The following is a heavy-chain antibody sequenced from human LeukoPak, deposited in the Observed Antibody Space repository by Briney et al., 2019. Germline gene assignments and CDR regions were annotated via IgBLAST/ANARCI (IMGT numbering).Heavy chain of an antibody. CDR1: GFTFSSYE. CDR3: ARDYYDSRGFYPDAFDL. J-gene: IGHJ3*01. D-gene: IGHD3-22*01. V-gene: IGHV3-48*03. Sequence: GGSLRLSCAACGFTFSSYEMNWVRQAPGKGLEWVSYISSSGSTIYYADSVKGRFTISRDNAKNSLYLQMNSLRAEDTTIYYCARDYYDSRGFYPDAFDLWGQGTMVTVSS. CDR2: ISSSGSTI.